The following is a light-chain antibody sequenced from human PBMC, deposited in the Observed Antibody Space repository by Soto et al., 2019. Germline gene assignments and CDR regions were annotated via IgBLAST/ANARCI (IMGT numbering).Light chain of an antibody. CDR2: GAS. CDR1: KSISIY. J-gene: IGKJ5*01. Sequence: TWQPSKSISIYLNWYQLKPGKAPNLLMYGASYLKSGVPTRFSGSGSGTDLNLTIGSLQPEHFALYYCPQTYPPPEIPFRQGPRLEIK. CDR3: PQTYPPPEIP. V-gene: IGKV1-39*01.